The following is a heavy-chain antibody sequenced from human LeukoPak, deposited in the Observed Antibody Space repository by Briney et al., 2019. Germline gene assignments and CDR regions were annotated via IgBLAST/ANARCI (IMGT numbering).Heavy chain of an antibody. V-gene: IGHV4-59*01. CDR1: GGSISSYY. J-gene: IGHJ3*02. D-gene: IGHD5-18*01. Sequence: PSETLSLTCTVSGGSISSYYWSWIQQPPGKGLGGIGYIYYSGSTNYNPSLKSRGTISVDTSKNQFSLTLSSVTAADTAVYYCAREPGYSYGYDHAFDIWGQGTMVTVSS. CDR2: IYYSGST. CDR3: AREPGYSYGYDHAFDI.